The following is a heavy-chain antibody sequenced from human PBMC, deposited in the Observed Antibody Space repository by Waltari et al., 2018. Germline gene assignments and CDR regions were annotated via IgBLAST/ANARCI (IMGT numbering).Heavy chain of an antibody. D-gene: IGHD3-22*01. J-gene: IGHJ3*02. CDR1: GFTVSSNY. CDR3: ARYYYDSSGYYDDAFDI. V-gene: IGHV3-53*02. CDR2: IYSGGST. Sequence: EVQLVETGGGLIQPGGSLRLSYAASGFTVSSNYMSWVRQAPGKGLEWVSVIYSGGSTYYADSVKGRFTISRDNSKNTLYLQMNSLRAEDTAVYYCARYYYDSSGYYDDAFDIWGQGTMVTVSS.